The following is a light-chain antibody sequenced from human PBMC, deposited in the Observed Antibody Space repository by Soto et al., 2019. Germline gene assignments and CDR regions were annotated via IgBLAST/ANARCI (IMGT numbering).Light chain of an antibody. CDR2: RNP. V-gene: IGLV1-47*01. CDR3: ATWDDRMKTYV. CDR1: RRKIGSTN. J-gene: IGLJ1*01. Sequence: SRRKIGSTNVYWFQPLSGTAPKLLIYRNPQRPSGVPDRLSGSKSGTSASLAISGLRYEDEADYYCATWDDRMKTYVLGNGNKVTVL.